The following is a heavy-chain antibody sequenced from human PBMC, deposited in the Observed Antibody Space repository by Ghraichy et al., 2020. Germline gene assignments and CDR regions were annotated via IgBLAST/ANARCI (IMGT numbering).Heavy chain of an antibody. Sequence: SETLSLTCTVSGGSISSRTYYWGWIRQPPGKGLEWIGSIHYSGSSYYNPSLNSRVTISVDTSKNHFSLKLISVTAADTAVYYCARHAADYYDSSGYYPTGGFFDYWGQGTLVTVSS. CDR2: IHYSGSS. CDR3: ARHAADYYDSSGYYPTGGFFDY. V-gene: IGHV4-39*01. CDR1: GGSISSRTYY. J-gene: IGHJ4*02. D-gene: IGHD3-22*01.